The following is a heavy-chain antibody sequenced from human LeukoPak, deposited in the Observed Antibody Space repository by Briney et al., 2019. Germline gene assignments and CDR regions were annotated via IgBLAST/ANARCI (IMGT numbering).Heavy chain of an antibody. J-gene: IGHJ5*02. CDR3: AREGYCSSTSRCQTGTGFDP. V-gene: IGHV3-74*01. Sequence: GGSLRLSCAASGFIFSSYWIHWVRQAPGKGLVWVSRINPDGSSTTYADSVRGRFTISRDNSKNTLYLQMNSLRAEDTAVYYCAREGYCSSTSRCQTGTGFDPWGQGTLVTVSS. D-gene: IGHD2-2*01. CDR2: INPDGSST. CDR1: GFIFSSYW.